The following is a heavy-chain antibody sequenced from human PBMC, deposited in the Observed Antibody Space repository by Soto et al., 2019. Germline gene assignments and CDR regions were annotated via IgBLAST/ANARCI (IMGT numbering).Heavy chain of an antibody. CDR3: ARHIAVAGTFPFDY. J-gene: IGHJ4*02. D-gene: IGHD6-19*01. CDR1: GGSISSYY. V-gene: IGHV4-59*08. CDR2: IYYSGST. Sequence: PSETLSLTCTVSGGSISSYYWSWIRQPPGKELEWIGYIYYSGSTNYNPSLKSRVTISVDTSKNQFSLKLYSVTAADTAVYYCARHIAVAGTFPFDYWGQGTLVTVSS.